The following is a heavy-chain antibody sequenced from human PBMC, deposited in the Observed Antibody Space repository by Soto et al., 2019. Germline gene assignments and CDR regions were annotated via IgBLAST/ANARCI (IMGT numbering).Heavy chain of an antibody. D-gene: IGHD3-22*01. J-gene: IGHJ4*02. CDR3: ARGSSRLVASEFDD. CDR1: GFTFSSYS. Sequence: EVQLVESGGGLVQPGGSLRLSCAASGFTFSSYSMNWVRQAPGKGLEWVSYISSSSSTIYYADSVKGRFTISRDNAKNSLYLQMNGLRDEDTAVYYCARGSSRLVASEFDDWGQGTLVTVAS. CDR2: ISSSSSTI. V-gene: IGHV3-48*02.